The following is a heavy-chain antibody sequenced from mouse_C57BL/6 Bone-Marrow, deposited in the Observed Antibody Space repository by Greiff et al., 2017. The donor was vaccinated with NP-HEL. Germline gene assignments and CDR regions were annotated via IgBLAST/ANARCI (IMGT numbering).Heavy chain of an antibody. J-gene: IGHJ3*01. CDR2: INPNNGGT. D-gene: IGHD1-1*01. V-gene: IGHV1-26*01. Sequence: VQLQQSGPELVKPGASVKISCKASGYTFTDYYMNWVKQSHGKSLEWIGDINPNNGGTSYNQKFKGKATLTVDKSSSTAYMELRSLTSEDSAVYYCARPYRYWGQGTLVTVSA. CDR1: GYTFTDYY. CDR3: ARPYRY.